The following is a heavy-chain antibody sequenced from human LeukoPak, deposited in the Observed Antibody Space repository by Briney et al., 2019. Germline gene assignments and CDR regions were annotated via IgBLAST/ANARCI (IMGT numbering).Heavy chain of an antibody. V-gene: IGHV4-59*01. D-gene: IGHD3-22*01. Sequence: SETLSLICTVSGASISSYYWSWIRQPPGKRLEWIGYIYYSGSTNYNPSLKSRVTISLDTSKNQLSLKLRSVTAADTAVYYCARDDPTFDGSGSAADDAFDIWGQGTMVIVSS. CDR1: GASISSYY. J-gene: IGHJ3*02. CDR3: ARDDPTFDGSGSAADDAFDI. CDR2: IYYSGST.